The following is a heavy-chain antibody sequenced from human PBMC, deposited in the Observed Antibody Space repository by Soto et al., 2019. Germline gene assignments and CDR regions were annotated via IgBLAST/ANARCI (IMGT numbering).Heavy chain of an antibody. V-gene: IGHV4-4*02. CDR1: GGSISSSNW. J-gene: IGHJ5*02. CDR2: IYHSGST. D-gene: IGHD2-2*01. Sequence: NPSETLSLTCAVSGGSISSSNWWSWVRQPPGKGLEWIGEIYHSGSTNYNPSLKSRVTISVDKSKNQFSLKLSSVTAADTAVYYCARPDVYCISCLDPWGQGTLVTVSS. CDR3: ARPDVYCISCLDP.